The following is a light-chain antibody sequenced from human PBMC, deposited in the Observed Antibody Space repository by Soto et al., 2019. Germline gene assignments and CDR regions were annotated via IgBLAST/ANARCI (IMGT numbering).Light chain of an antibody. CDR1: QTILHITGETF. CDR3: MQSTQLPPT. CDR2: EVS. V-gene: IGKV2D-29*02. J-gene: IGKJ5*01. Sequence: VMTQTPLSLSVAPGHPASISCKSSQTILHITGETFLFWYHQKPGQSPQLLIYEVSTRASGVPDRFSGSGSGTDFTLDISRVETDDVGIYYCMQSTQLPPTFGQGTRLEI.